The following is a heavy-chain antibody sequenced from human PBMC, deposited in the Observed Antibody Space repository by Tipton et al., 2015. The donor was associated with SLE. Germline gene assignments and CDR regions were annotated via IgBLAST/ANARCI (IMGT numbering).Heavy chain of an antibody. Sequence: SLRLSCAASGFTFNTYAMHWVRQAPGKGLEWVAIVSYDESNKQYGASVKSRFSISRDNSKDTLYLQMSSLRPEDTAVYYCARVGDDLFSYHYMDVWGKGATVTVSS. CDR1: GFTFNTYA. CDR3: ARVGDDLFSYHYMDV. J-gene: IGHJ6*03. V-gene: IGHV3-30*03. CDR2: VSYDESNK. D-gene: IGHD2-21*01.